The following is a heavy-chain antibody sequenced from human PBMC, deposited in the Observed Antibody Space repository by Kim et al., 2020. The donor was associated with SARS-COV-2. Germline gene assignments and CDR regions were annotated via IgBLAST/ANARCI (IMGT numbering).Heavy chain of an antibody. CDR1: GFTLSSYG. D-gene: IGHD4-17*01. J-gene: IGHJ4*01. V-gene: IGHV3-21*01. Sequence: GGSLRLSCATSGFTLSSYGLNWVRQAPGKGLEWVSSISSSGTNTHYADSLEGRFTISKDSAKNSLYLQMNSLRAEDTAIYYCARGLYALYWGHGTLGTVSS. CDR3: ARGLYALY. CDR2: ISSSGTNT.